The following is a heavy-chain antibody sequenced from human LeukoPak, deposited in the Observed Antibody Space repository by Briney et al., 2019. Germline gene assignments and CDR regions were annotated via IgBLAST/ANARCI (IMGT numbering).Heavy chain of an antibody. CDR3: ARVITSGYYFFDY. CDR2: IYQSGST. V-gene: IGHV4-38-2*02. J-gene: IGHJ4*02. D-gene: IGHD5-12*01. Sequence: SSETLSLTCSVSGYSIRNGYHWGWIRQPPGKGLEWIGSIYQSGSTYDNPSLKSRVTMSVDTSKNQFSLKLTSVTAADTAVYYCARVITSGYYFFDYWGQGTLVTVSS. CDR1: GYSIRNGYH.